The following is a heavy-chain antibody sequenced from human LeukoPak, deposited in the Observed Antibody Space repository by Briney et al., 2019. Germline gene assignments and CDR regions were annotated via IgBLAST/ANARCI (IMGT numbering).Heavy chain of an antibody. V-gene: IGHV3-48*03. CDR2: ISSSGSTI. D-gene: IGHD4-11*01. CDR3: AKDAQRGFDYSNSLEH. Sequence: PGGSLRLSCAASGFTFSSYEMNWVRQAPGKGLEWVSYISSSGSTIYYADSVKGRFTISRDNFKKTVSLQMDSLRAEDTAVYYCAKDAQRGFDYSNSLEHWGQGSLVTVSS. CDR1: GFTFSSYE. J-gene: IGHJ4*02.